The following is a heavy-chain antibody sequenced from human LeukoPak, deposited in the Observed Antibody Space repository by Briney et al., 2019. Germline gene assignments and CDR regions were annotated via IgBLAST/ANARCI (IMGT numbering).Heavy chain of an antibody. V-gene: IGHV1-3*01. J-gene: IGHJ4*02. CDR1: GYTFTSYV. D-gene: IGHD4-17*01. Sequence: ASVKVSRKASGYTFTSYVMHWVRQAPGQRLEWMGWMNAGNDDTNYSQKFRDRVTITWDTSASTAYMKLSSLRSEDTAVYYCARGDDYGDYLDDYWGQGTLVTVSS. CDR2: MNAGNDDT. CDR3: ARGDDYGDYLDDY.